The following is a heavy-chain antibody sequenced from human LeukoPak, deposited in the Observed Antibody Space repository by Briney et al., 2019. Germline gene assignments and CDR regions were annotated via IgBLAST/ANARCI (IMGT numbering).Heavy chain of an antibody. D-gene: IGHD5-24*01. Sequence: PGRSLRLSCAASGFTFTSYGMHWVRPAPGKGREWVAVISYDGSNKYYADSVKGRFTISRDNSKNTLYLQMNSLRAEDTAVYYCAKDGGQWLLDYWGQGTLVTVSS. V-gene: IGHV3-30*18. CDR2: ISYDGSNK. CDR3: AKDGGQWLLDY. J-gene: IGHJ4*02. CDR1: GFTFTSYG.